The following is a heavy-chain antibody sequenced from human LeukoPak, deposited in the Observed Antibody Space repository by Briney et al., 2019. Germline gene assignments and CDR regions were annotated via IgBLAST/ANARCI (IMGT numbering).Heavy chain of an antibody. D-gene: IGHD2-2*01. Sequence: GGSLRLYSRASGFTFSSSAMMLGGLVAVPVLYQASAFSGMAVSTYYADSVKGRFTISRDNSKNTLYLQMNSLRAEDTAVYYCAKAAYCSSTSCSDEYYYYYYGMDVWGQGTTVTVSS. CDR1: GFTFSSSA. V-gene: IGHV3-23*01. CDR3: AKAAYCSSTSCSDEYYYYYYGMDV. J-gene: IGHJ6*02. CDR2: FSGMAVST.